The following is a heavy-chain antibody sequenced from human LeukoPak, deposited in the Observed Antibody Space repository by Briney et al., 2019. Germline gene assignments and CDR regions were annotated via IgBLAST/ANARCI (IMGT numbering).Heavy chain of an antibody. CDR3: ARDPGVVRGMGFDY. Sequence: ASVKVSCKASGYTFTSYDINWVRQATGQGLEWMGWMNPNSGNTGYAQKFQGRVTITRNTSISTAYMELSSLRSEDTAVYYCARDPGVVRGMGFDYWGQGTLVTVSS. V-gene: IGHV1-8*03. D-gene: IGHD3-3*01. J-gene: IGHJ4*02. CDR1: GYTFTSYD. CDR2: MNPNSGNT.